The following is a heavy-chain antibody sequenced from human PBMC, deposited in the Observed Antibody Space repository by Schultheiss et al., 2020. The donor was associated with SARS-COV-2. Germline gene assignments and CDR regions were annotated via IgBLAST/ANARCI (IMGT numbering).Heavy chain of an antibody. J-gene: IGHJ4*02. CDR2: IGTTGDT. V-gene: IGHV3-13*01. CDR1: GFTFSSYD. Sequence: GGSLRLSCAASGFTFSSYDMLWVRQGVGKGLEWVSSIGTTGDTYYSGSVKGRFTISRDNSKNTLYLQMNSLRVEDTAVYYCSGALADYWGQGALVTVSS. CDR3: SGALADY.